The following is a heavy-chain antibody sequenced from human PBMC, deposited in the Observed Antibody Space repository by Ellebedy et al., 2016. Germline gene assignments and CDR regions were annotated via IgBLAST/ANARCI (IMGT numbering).Heavy chain of an antibody. CDR2: ISTSGHQT. CDR1: GFTFSDYA. D-gene: IGHD3-10*01. J-gene: IGHJ4*02. Sequence: GESLKISCVASGFTFSDYAMNWVRQAPGRGLEWVSVISTSGHQTHYVDSVKGRFTISRDNAKNSLYLQMSSLRAEDTAVYYCARYGISGTFDYWGQGTPVTVSS. CDR3: ARYGISGTFDY. V-gene: IGHV3-23*01.